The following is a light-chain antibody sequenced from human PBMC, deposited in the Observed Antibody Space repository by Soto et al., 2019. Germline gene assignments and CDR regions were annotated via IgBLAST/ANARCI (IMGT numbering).Light chain of an antibody. CDR2: DVT. CDR3: SSYTSSSTPYV. CDR1: SSDVGGYNY. Sequence: QSVLTQPASLSGSPGQSITISCTGNSSDVGGYNYVSWYQQHPVKAPKLMIYDVTNRPSGVSDRFSGSKSGNTASLTISGLQAEDEADYYCSSYTSSSTPYVFGTGTKVTVL. V-gene: IGLV2-14*01. J-gene: IGLJ1*01.